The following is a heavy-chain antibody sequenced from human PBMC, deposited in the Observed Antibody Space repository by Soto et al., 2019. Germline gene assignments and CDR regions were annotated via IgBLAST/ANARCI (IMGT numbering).Heavy chain of an antibody. CDR2: IIPIFGTA. V-gene: IGHV1-69*01. D-gene: IGHD1-26*01. J-gene: IGHJ4*02. Sequence: QVQLVQSGAEVKKPGSSVKVSCKASGGTFSSYSINWVQQAPGQGLEWMGEIIPIFGTANYAQKFQGRVTITAYESTSTADMELSSLRSEDTAVYYCARDGGRHSGGIDYWGQGTLVTVSS. CDR1: GGTFSSYS. CDR3: ARDGGRHSGGIDY.